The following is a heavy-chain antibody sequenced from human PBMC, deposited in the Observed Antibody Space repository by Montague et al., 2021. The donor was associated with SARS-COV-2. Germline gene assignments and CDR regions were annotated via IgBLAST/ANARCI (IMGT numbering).Heavy chain of an antibody. CDR1: GGSISSSNYY. CDR2: IYYSGTT. D-gene: IGHD6-19*01. J-gene: IGHJ4*02. CDR3: ARETYTGGRFQQFDY. Sequence: SETLSLTCTVSGGSISSSNYYWGWIRQPPGKGLEWIGSIYYSGTTYYNPSLQSRVTISVDTSKKQFSLKLSSVTAADTAVYYCARETYTGGRFQQFDYWGQGTLSPSPQ. V-gene: IGHV4-39*01.